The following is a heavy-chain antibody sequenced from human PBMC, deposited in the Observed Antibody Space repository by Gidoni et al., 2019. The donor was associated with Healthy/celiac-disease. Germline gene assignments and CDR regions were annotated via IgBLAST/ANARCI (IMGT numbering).Heavy chain of an antibody. J-gene: IGHJ4*02. V-gene: IGHV1-3*01. CDR1: GYTFTSYA. D-gene: IGHD2-15*01. Sequence: QVQLVQSGAEVKKPGASVKVSCKASGYTFTSYATHWVRQAPGQRLEWMGWINAGNGNTKYSQKFQGRVTITRDTSASTAYMELSSLRSEDTAVYYCARVRRYCSGGSCYPTLFDYWGQGTLVTVSS. CDR2: INAGNGNT. CDR3: ARVRRYCSGGSCYPTLFDY.